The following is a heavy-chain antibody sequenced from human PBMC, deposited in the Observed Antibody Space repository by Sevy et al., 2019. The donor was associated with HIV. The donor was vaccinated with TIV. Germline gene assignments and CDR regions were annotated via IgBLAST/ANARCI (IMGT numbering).Heavy chain of an antibody. Sequence: GGSLRLSCAASGFTFSTYAMSWVRQAPGKGLEWVSAISGSGGSTYYADSVMGRFTVSRDKSKSTLYLQMNSLRAEDTAVYYCAKGDSTFYGLDVWGQGTTVTVS. D-gene: IGHD6-13*01. CDR1: GFTFSTYA. J-gene: IGHJ6*02. CDR3: AKGDSTFYGLDV. CDR2: ISGSGGST. V-gene: IGHV3-23*01.